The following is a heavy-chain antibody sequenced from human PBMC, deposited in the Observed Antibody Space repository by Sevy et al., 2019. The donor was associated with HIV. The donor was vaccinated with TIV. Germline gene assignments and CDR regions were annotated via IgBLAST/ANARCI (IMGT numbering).Heavy chain of an antibody. D-gene: IGHD3-22*01. V-gene: IGHV3-15*01. CDR1: GFTFSNAW. J-gene: IGHJ3*02. CDR2: IKSKTDGGTT. CDR3: TTYYYDSSGYYYGSAFDI. Sequence: GGSLRLSCAASGFTFSNAWMSWVRQAPGKGLEWVGRIKSKTDGGTTDYAAPVKGRFTISRDDSKNRLYLQMNSLKTEDTAVYYCTTYYYDSSGYYYGSAFDIWGQGTMVTVSS.